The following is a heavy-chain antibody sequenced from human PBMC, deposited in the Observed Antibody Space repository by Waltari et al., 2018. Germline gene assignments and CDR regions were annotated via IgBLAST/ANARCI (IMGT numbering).Heavy chain of an antibody. CDR3: AGSGSGVTTNWFDP. V-gene: IGHV1-3*01. CDR2: INAGNGNT. CDR1: GYTFTSYA. D-gene: IGHD4-17*01. Sequence: QVQLVQSGAEVKKPGASVKVSCKASGYTFTSYAMHWVRQAPGQRLEWMGWINAGNGNTKYSQKFQGRVTITRDTSASTAYMELSSLRSEDTAVYYCAGSGSGVTTNWFDPWGQGTLVTVSS. J-gene: IGHJ5*02.